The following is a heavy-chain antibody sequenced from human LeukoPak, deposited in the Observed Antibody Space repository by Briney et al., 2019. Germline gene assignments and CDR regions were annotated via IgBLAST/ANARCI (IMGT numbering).Heavy chain of an antibody. D-gene: IGHD6-13*01. Sequence: GGSLRLSCAASGFTFSSYYMSWVRQAPGKGLEWVSAISGSGGSTYYADSVKGRFTISRDNSKNTLYLQMNSLRAEDTAVYYCAKDLAGRKYYYMDVWGKGTTVTVSS. CDR3: AKDLAGRKYYYMDV. J-gene: IGHJ6*03. CDR2: ISGSGGST. CDR1: GFTFSSYY. V-gene: IGHV3-23*01.